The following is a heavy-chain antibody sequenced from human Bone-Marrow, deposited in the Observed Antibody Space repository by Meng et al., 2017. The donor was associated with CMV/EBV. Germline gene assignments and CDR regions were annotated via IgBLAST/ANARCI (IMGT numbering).Heavy chain of an antibody. J-gene: IGHJ6*01. CDR1: GFTFSSYS. D-gene: IGHD3-3*01. CDR3: AREGWSGYYYYYGMDV. Sequence: GESLKISCAASGFTFSSYSMNWVRQAPGKGLEWVSSISSSSSYIYYADSVKGRFTISRDNAKNSLYLQMNSLRAEDTAVYYCAREGWSGYYYYYGMDVWGQGPTVTCSS. V-gene: IGHV3-21*01. CDR2: ISSSSSYI.